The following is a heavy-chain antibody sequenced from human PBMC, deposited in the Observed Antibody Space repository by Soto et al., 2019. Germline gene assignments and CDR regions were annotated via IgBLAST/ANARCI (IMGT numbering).Heavy chain of an antibody. J-gene: IGHJ4*02. Sequence: EVRLLESGGGLVQPGGSLRLSCAASGFTFSVYAMSWVRQAPGKGLVWVSGISGSGDSTHYADSGKGRFTVARDNSKSVLHLQTTSLRAEDTDIYYSAKALYGGFTYWGQGTLVTVSS. CDR3: AKALYGGFTY. CDR1: GFTFSVYA. D-gene: IGHD3-10*01. V-gene: IGHV3-23*01. CDR2: ISGSGDST.